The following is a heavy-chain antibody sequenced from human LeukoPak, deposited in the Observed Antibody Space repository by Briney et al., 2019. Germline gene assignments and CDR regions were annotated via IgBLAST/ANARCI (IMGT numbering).Heavy chain of an antibody. CDR3: AKRVGGVNDFDY. D-gene: IGHD3-16*01. Sequence: GGSLRLSCAASGFTFSSYAMNWVRQAPGKGLEWVSVISGSGGTTYYADSVKGRFTISRDNSENMLYLQMNSLRAEDTAVYYCAKRVGGVNDFDYWGQGTLVTVSS. J-gene: IGHJ4*02. CDR1: GFTFSSYA. V-gene: IGHV3-23*01. CDR2: ISGSGGTT.